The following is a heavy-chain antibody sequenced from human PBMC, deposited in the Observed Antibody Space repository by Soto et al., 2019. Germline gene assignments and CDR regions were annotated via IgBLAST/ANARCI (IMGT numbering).Heavy chain of an antibody. CDR1: GGTFSSYA. D-gene: IGHD6-19*01. Sequence: ASVKVSCKASGGTFSSYAISWVRQAPGQGLEWMGGIIPIFGTANYAQKFQGRVTITADKSTSTAYMELSSLRSEDTAVYYCARGVPVAGTDYWGQGTLVTVSS. CDR2: IIPIFGTA. CDR3: ARGVPVAGTDY. V-gene: IGHV1-69*06. J-gene: IGHJ4*02.